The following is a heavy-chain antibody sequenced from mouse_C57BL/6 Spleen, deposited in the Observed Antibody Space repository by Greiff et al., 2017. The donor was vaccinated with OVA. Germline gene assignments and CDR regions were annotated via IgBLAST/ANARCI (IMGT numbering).Heavy chain of an antibody. Sequence: QVQLKQPGAELVKPGASVKLSCKASGYTFTSYWMHWVKQRPGRGLEWIGRIDPNSGGTKYNEKFKSKATLTVDKPSSTAYMQLSSLTSEDSAVYYCARGFYDYGGAWFAYWGQGTLVTVSA. CDR3: ARGFYDYGGAWFAY. V-gene: IGHV1-72*01. CDR1: GYTFTSYW. CDR2: IDPNSGGT. J-gene: IGHJ3*01. D-gene: IGHD2-4*01.